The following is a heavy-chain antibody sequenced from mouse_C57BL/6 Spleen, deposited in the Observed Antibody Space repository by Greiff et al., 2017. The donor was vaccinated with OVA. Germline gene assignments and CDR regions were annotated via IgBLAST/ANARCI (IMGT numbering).Heavy chain of an antibody. V-gene: IGHV1-26*01. CDR3: ARDSYYFDY. CDR1: GYTFTDYY. CDR2: INPNNGGT. Sequence: EVQLQQSGPELVKPGASVKISCKASGYTFTDYYMNWVKQSHGKSLEWIGDINPNNGGTSYNQKFKGKATLTVDKSSSTAYMELRSLTSEDSAFYYCARDSYYFDYWGQGTTLTVSS. J-gene: IGHJ2*01.